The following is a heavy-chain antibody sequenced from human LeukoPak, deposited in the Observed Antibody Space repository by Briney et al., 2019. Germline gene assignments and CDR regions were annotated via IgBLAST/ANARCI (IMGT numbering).Heavy chain of an antibody. CDR3: ARDLSLQN. CDR2: IYYSGST. J-gene: IGHJ4*02. D-gene: IGHD4-11*01. Sequence: SETLSLTCAVSGGPISSYYWSWIRQPPGKGLEWIGYIYYSGSTNYNPSLKSRVTISVDTSKNQFSLKLSSVTAADTAVYYCARDLSLQNWGQGTPVTVSS. CDR1: GGPISSYY. V-gene: IGHV4-59*01.